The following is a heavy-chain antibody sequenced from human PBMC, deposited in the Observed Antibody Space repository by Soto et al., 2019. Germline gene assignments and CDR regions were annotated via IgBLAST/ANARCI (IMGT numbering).Heavy chain of an antibody. Sequence: SETLSLTCTVSGGSISSYYWSWIRQPPGKGLEWIGYIYYSGSTNYNPSLQSRVTISVDTSKNQFSLKLSSVTAADTAVYYCARNPSSVAARRNYYYYGMDVWGQGTTVTVSS. CDR1: GGSISSYY. V-gene: IGHV4-59*01. CDR2: IYYSGST. D-gene: IGHD6-6*01. CDR3: ARNPSSVAARRNYYYYGMDV. J-gene: IGHJ6*02.